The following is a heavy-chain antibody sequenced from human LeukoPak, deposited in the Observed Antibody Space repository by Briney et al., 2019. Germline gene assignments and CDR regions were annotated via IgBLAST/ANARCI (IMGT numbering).Heavy chain of an antibody. Sequence: PSETLSLTCTVSGGSISSYYWSWIRQPPGKGLEWIGYIYYSGSTYYNPSLKSRVTISVDTSKNQFSLKLSSVTAADTAVYYCARLPGNYFDYWGQGTLVTVSS. V-gene: IGHV4-59*01. J-gene: IGHJ4*02. CDR2: IYYSGST. CDR3: ARLPGNYFDY. CDR1: GGSISSYY.